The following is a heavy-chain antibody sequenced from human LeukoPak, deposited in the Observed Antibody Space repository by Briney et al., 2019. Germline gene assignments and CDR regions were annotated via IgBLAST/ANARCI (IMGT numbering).Heavy chain of an antibody. J-gene: IGHJ4*02. D-gene: IGHD1-26*01. V-gene: IGHV1-69*04. CDR2: IIPILGIA. CDR3: ARLPVGAGGSENFDY. Sequence: GASVKVSCKASGGTFSSYAISWVRQAPGQGLEWMGRIIPILGIANYAQKFQGRVTITADKSTSTAYMELSSLRSEDTAVYYCARLPVGAGGSENFDYWGQGTLVTVSS. CDR1: GGTFSSYA.